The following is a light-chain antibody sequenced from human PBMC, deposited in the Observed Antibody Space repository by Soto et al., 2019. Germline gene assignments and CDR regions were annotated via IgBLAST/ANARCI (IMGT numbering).Light chain of an antibody. V-gene: IGLV2-14*01. Sequence: QSVLTQPASVSGSPGQSITISCSGTSSDVGGYNFVSWYQQHPGKAPKLIIYEVRNRPSGVSNRFSGSKSGNTASLTISGIQAEDEADYYCSSHTSSSTRVFGGGTKLTVL. CDR2: EVR. CDR3: SSHTSSSTRV. CDR1: SSDVGGYNF. J-gene: IGLJ3*02.